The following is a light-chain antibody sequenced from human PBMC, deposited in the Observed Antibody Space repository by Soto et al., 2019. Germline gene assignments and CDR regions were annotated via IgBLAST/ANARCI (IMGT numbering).Light chain of an antibody. CDR3: QQYNSYLWT. Sequence: DIQMTQSPSPLSASVGDRVTITCRASQSISSWLAWYQQKPGKAPKLLIYDASSLESGVPSRFSGSGSGTEFPLTISSLQPDDVATYYCQQYNSYLWTFGQGTKVDI. V-gene: IGKV1-5*01. J-gene: IGKJ1*01. CDR2: DAS. CDR1: QSISSW.